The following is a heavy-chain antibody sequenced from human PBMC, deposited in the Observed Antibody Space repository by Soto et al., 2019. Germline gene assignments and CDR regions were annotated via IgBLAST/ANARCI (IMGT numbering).Heavy chain of an antibody. CDR3: ARGCGISWYPYRFDY. CDR2: IYYSGST. V-gene: IGHV4-59*12. J-gene: IGHJ4*02. CDR1: GGSIRSYC. D-gene: IGHD6-13*01. Sequence: SETLSLTCTVSGGSIRSYCWTWIRQPPGEGQEWIGYIYYSGSTNYNPSLKSRLTISVDTSKNQFSLKLSSVTAADTAVYYCARGCGISWYPYRFDYWGQGTLVTVSS.